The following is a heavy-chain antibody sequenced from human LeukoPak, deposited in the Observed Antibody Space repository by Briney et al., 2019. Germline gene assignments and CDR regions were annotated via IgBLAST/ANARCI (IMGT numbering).Heavy chain of an antibody. J-gene: IGHJ4*02. D-gene: IGHD1-26*01. CDR2: IIPIFGTA. CDR3: ARGAPYSGSHGLFDY. Sequence: ASVKVSCKASGGTFSSYAISWVRQAPGQGLEWMGGIIPIFGTANYAQKFQGRVTITADESTSTAYMELSSLRSEDTAVYYCARGAPYSGSHGLFDYWGQGTLVTVSS. V-gene: IGHV1-69*13. CDR1: GGTFSSYA.